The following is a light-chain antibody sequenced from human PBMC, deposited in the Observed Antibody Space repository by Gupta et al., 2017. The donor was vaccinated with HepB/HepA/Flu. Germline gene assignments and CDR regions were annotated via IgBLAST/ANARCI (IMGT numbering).Light chain of an antibody. J-gene: IGKJ1*01. Sequence: DIQMTQSPSSLSASVGDRVTITCQASQDISNYLNWYHQKPGKAPKLLIYDASNLETGVPSRFSGSGAGTDFTFTITSLQPEDIGTYYCQQYDNLPPTWTFGQGTKVEI. CDR2: DAS. V-gene: IGKV1-33*01. CDR3: QQYDNLPPTWT. CDR1: QDISNY.